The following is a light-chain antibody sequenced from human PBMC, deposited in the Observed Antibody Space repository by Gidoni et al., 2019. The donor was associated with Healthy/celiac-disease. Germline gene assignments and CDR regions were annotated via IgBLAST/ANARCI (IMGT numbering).Light chain of an antibody. J-gene: IGLJ2*01. V-gene: IGLV2-14*01. CDR1: SSDVGGYNY. CDR2: DVS. Sequence: QSALTLPASVSGSPGPSITISCTGTSSDVGGYNYVSWYQQHPGKAPKLMIYDVSNRPSGVSNRFSGSKSGNTASLTISGLQAEDEADYYCSSYTSSSTLYVVFGGGTKLTVL. CDR3: SSYTSSSTLYVV.